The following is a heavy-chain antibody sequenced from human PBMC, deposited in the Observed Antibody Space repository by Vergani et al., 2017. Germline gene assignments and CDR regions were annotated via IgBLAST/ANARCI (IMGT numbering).Heavy chain of an antibody. CDR1: DSSIMTNPY. Sequence: QVQLQESGPGLVKPSETLTLTCDVSDSSIMTNPYWGWFRQSPGKGLEWIGCIHHSGDTHYNSSLKSRVSISIVSSSKFSLSLTSVTAADTAIYYCARHRGSVGFFPSSYFYGMVVWGHGRTVAVSS. J-gene: IGHJ6*02. D-gene: IGHD3-10*01. CDR2: IHHSGDT. V-gene: IGHV4-38-2*01. CDR3: ARHRGSVGFFPSSYFYGMVV.